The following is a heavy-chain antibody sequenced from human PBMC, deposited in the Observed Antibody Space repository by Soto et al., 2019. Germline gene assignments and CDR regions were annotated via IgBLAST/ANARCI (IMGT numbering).Heavy chain of an antibody. J-gene: IGHJ4*02. CDR2: ISAYNGNT. D-gene: IGHD3-22*01. V-gene: IGHV1-18*01. CDR3: ARDLSHYYDSSGLLYDY. CDR1: GYTFTSYG. Sequence: ASVKVSCKASGYTFTSYGISWVRQAPGQGLEWMGWISAYNGNTNYAQKLQGRVTMTTDTSTSTAYMELRSLRSDDTAVYYCARDLSHYYDSSGLLYDYWGQGTLVTVSS.